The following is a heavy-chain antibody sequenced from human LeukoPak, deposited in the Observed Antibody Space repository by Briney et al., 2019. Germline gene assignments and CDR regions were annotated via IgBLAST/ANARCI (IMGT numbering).Heavy chain of an antibody. CDR3: AHRRDSSGYQYRYWFAP. V-gene: IGHV2-5*02. CDR2: INWDDQK. CDR1: GFALTSSGVG. J-gene: IGHJ5*02. D-gene: IGHD3-22*01. Sequence: SGPTLVKPTQTLTLTWTFSGFALTSSGVGVGWIRQPPGKALEWIARINWDDQKVYSPSLQSRLSITKDTSKNQVVLTLTNVDPVDTATYYCAHRRDSSGYQYRYWFAPWGQGTLVTVSS.